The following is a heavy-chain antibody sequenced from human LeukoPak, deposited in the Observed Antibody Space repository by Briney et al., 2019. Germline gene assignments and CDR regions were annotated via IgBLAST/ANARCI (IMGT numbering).Heavy chain of an antibody. CDR1: GFALRTYW. J-gene: IGHJ3*02. CDR3: ATQTSSDAFEI. CDR2: IKPDGSDK. V-gene: IGHV3-7*05. D-gene: IGHD2-2*01. Sequence: GGSLRLSCVASGFALRTYWMSWVRRAPGKGLDWVANIKPDGSDKKYVDSVKGRFSISRDNAKKTLYLQMNSLRVEDTAVYYCATQTSSDAFEIWGQGTMVTVSS.